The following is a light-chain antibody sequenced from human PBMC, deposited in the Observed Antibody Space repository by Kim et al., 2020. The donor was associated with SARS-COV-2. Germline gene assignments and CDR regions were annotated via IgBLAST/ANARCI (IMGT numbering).Light chain of an antibody. Sequence: SSELTQDPAVSVALGQTIRITCQGDSLRNYYPSWYQQKPGQAPVLVIYGKNNRPSGIPDRFSGSISGTPASLTITGAQAEDEADYYCNSRDNSGNHYVFGTGTKVNVL. CDR3: NSRDNSGNHYV. J-gene: IGLJ1*01. CDR1: SLRNYY. V-gene: IGLV3-19*01. CDR2: GKN.